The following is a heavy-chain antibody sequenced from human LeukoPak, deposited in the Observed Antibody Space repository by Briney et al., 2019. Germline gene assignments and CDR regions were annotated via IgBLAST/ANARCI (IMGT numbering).Heavy chain of an antibody. J-gene: IGHJ6*02. D-gene: IGHD3-3*01. CDR1: GGSISTYY. CDR3: ARAWGGYYEYYYYGMDV. Sequence: SETLSLTCTVSGGSISTYYWSWIRQPPGKGLEWIGYIYYSGSTNYNPSLKSRVTISVDTSKNQFSLRLSSVTAADTAVYYCARAWGGYYEYYYYGMDVWGQGATVTVSS. CDR2: IYYSGST. V-gene: IGHV4-59*01.